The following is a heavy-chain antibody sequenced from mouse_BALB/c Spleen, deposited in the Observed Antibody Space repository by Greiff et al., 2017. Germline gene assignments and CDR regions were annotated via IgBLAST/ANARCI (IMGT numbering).Heavy chain of an antibody. CDR3: ARSNFYGNSRWYFDV. CDR2: IFPGDGST. J-gene: IGHJ1*01. CDR1: GYTFTSYA. D-gene: IGHD2-1*01. V-gene: IGHV1-85*01. Sequence: QVQLQQSGAELVKPGASVKLSCKASGYTFTSYAINWVRQRPEQGLEWIGWIFPGDGSTKYNEKFKGKATLTTDKSSSTAYMQLSRLTSEDSAVYFCARSNFYGNSRWYFDVWGAGTTGTVSS.